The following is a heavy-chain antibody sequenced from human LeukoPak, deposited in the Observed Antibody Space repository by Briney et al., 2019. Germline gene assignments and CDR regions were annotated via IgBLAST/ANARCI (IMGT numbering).Heavy chain of an antibody. CDR1: GGSFSGYY. Sequence: PSETLSLTCAVYGGSFSGYYWSWIRQSPGNGLEWIGEINHSGSTNHNLSLKSRVTISVDMSKNEFSLKLSSVTAADTAVYYCARDKFCSDTGSCNIGLFDFWGQGALVTVSS. J-gene: IGHJ4*02. D-gene: IGHD2-15*01. V-gene: IGHV4-34*01. CDR3: ARDKFCSDTGSCNIGLFDF. CDR2: INHSGST.